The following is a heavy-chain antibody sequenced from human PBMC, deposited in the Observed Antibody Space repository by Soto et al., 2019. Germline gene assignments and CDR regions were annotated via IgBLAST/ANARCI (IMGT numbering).Heavy chain of an antibody. CDR3: ARDSFKIAVAGTFWFDP. CDR1: GGTFSSYT. CDR2: IIPILGIA. J-gene: IGHJ5*02. V-gene: IGHV1-69*04. Sequence: ASVKVSCKASGGTFSSYTISWVRQAPGQGLEWMGRIIPILGIANYAQKFQGRVTITADKSTSTAYMELSSLRSEDTAVYYCARDSFKIAVAGTFWFDPWGQGTLVTVSS. D-gene: IGHD6-19*01.